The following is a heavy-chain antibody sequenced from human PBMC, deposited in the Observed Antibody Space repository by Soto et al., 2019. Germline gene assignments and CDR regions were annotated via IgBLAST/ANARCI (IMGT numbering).Heavy chain of an antibody. V-gene: IGHV3-13*01. CDR1: GFTFSSYD. J-gene: IGHJ4*02. Sequence: EVQLVESGGGLVQPGGSLRLSCAASGFTFSSYDMHWVRQATGKGLEWVSAIGTAGDTYYPGSVQSRFTISRENAKNSLYHQMKSLRAEETAVYYCARADGYNSSLVVSYYFDYWGQGTLVTVSS. CDR3: ARADGYNSSLVVSYYFDY. D-gene: IGHD6-13*01. CDR2: IGTAGDT.